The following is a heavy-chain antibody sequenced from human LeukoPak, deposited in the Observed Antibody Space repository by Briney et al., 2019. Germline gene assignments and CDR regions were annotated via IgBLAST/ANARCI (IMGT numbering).Heavy chain of an antibody. CDR1: GLTFSSHW. D-gene: IGHD3-10*01. J-gene: IGHJ4*02. CDR2: IKEDGSEK. V-gene: IGHV3-7*01. CDR3: ARARGCDY. Sequence: PGGSLRLSCVASGLTFSSHWMSWVRQAPGKGLEWVANIKEDGSEKYYVDSVKGRFTISRDNAKNSLFLQMNSLRAEDTAVYYCARARGCDYWGQGTLVTVSS.